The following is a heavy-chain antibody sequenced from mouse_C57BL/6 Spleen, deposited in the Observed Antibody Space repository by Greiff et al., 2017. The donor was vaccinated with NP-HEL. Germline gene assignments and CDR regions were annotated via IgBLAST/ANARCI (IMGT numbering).Heavy chain of an antibody. CDR2: IYPGSGST. V-gene: IGHV1-55*01. J-gene: IGHJ3*01. CDR3: ARGADYGNPFAY. Sequence: QLQQPGAELVKPGASVKMSCKASGYTFTSYWITWVKQRPGQGLEWIGDIYPGSGSTNYNEKFKSKATLTVDTSSSTAYMQLSSLTFEDSAVYYCARGADYGNPFAYWGQGTLVTVSA. D-gene: IGHD2-1*01. CDR1: GYTFTSYW.